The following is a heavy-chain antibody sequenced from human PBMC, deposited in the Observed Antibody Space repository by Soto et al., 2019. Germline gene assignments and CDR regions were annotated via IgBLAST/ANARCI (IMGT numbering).Heavy chain of an antibody. D-gene: IGHD6-6*01. CDR3: ARASSSSSAIDY. CDR2: IYDIGRA. CDR1: GESISSGGYY. J-gene: IGHJ4*02. Sequence: QVQLQESGPGLVKPSQTLSLTCTVSGESISSGGYYWSWIRQHPGKGLEWIGYIYDIGRAYYNTSLKSRVSISMDTTKNQFAMRLSSVTAADTAVYYCARASSSSSAIDYWGQGTLITVSS. V-gene: IGHV4-31*03.